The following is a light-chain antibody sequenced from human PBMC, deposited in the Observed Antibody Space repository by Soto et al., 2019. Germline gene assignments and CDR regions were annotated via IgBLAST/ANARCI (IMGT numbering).Light chain of an antibody. CDR3: TSYTSSRNIL. CDR1: SSDVGRYNY. J-gene: IGLJ2*01. V-gene: IGLV2-14*01. Sequence: QSALTQPASVSGSPGQSITISCTGTSSDVGRYNYVSWHKQHPGKAPKLMIHEVSSRPSGVSNRFSGSKSGNTASLTISGLQAEDEADYYCTSYTSSRNILFGGGTKLTVL. CDR2: EVS.